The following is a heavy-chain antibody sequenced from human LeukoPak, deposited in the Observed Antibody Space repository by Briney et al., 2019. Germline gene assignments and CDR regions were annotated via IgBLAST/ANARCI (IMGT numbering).Heavy chain of an antibody. CDR1: GFTFSNHW. CDR3: ARGSSGYYCDHFQT. CDR2: IKQDGIEK. J-gene: IGHJ1*01. D-gene: IGHD3-22*01. Sequence: GGSLRLSCAASGFTFSNHWMTWLRQAPGKGLEWVANIKQDGIEKYYADSVEGRFTVSRDNTKKILFLQMHTLRAEDTAVYYCARGSSGYYCDHFQTWGQGSLVTVSS. V-gene: IGHV3-7*01.